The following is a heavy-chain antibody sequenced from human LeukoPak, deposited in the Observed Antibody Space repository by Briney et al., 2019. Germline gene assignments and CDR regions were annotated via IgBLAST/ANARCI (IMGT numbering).Heavy chain of an antibody. CDR2: INPNSGGT. Sequence: GASVKVSCKASGYTFTGYYMHWVRQAPGQGLEWMGWINPNSGGTNYAQKFQGWVTMTRDTSISTAYMELSSLRSDDTAVYYCARDYDILTGYYTFIPWGQGTLVTVSS. CDR3: ARDYDILTGYYTFIP. D-gene: IGHD3-9*01. J-gene: IGHJ5*02. V-gene: IGHV1-2*04. CDR1: GYTFTGYY.